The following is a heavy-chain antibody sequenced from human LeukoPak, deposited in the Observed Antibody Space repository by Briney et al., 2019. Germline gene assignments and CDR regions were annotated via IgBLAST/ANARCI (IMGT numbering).Heavy chain of an antibody. V-gene: IGHV4-34*01. D-gene: IGHD5-24*01. CDR1: GGSFSGYY. CDR2: INHSGST. CDR3: ARRGRWLQTNWFDP. Sequence: SETLSLTCAVYGGSFSGYYCSWIRQPPGKGLECIGEINHSGSTNYNPSLKSRVTISVDTSKNQFSLKLSSVTAADTAVYYCARRGRWLQTNWFDPWGQGTLVTVSS. J-gene: IGHJ5*02.